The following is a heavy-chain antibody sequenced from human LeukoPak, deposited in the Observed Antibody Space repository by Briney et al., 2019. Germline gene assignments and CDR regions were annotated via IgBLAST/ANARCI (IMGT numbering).Heavy chain of an antibody. Sequence: GASVKVSCKASGYTFTSYDITWVRQAPGQGLEWMGWISAYNGNTNYAQKLQGRVTMTTDTSTSTAYMELRSLRSDDTAVYYCARTTEGGYTYGYFYYYYMDVWGKGTTVTISS. V-gene: IGHV1-18*01. CDR1: GYTFTSYD. CDR2: ISAYNGNT. CDR3: ARTTEGGYTYGYFYYYYMDV. J-gene: IGHJ6*03. D-gene: IGHD5-18*01.